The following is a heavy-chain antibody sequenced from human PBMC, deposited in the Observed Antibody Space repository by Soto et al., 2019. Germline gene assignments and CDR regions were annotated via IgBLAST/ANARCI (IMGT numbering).Heavy chain of an antibody. CDR3: AKVESSANWFDP. J-gene: IGHJ5*02. CDR1: GFTFSSYA. CDR2: ISGSGGST. V-gene: IGHV3-23*01. Sequence: GSLRLSCAASGFTFSSYAMSWVRQAPGKGLEWVSAISGSGGSTYYADSVKGRFTISRDNSKNTLYLQMNSLRAEDTAVYYCAKVESSANWFDPWGQGTLVTVSS. D-gene: IGHD6-25*01.